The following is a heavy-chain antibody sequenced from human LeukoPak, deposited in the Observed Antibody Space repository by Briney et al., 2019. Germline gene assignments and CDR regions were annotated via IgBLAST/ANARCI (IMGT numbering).Heavy chain of an antibody. D-gene: IGHD6-13*01. Sequence: ASVKVSCKASGYTFTSYYMHWVRQAPGQGLEWMGIINPSGSSTSCAQKFQGRVTMTRDMSTSTVYMELSSLRSEDTAVYYCARGMSRSAPAKNNWFDPWGQGTLVTVSS. CDR2: INPSGSST. CDR3: ARGMSRSAPAKNNWFDP. CDR1: GYTFTSYY. V-gene: IGHV1-46*01. J-gene: IGHJ5*02.